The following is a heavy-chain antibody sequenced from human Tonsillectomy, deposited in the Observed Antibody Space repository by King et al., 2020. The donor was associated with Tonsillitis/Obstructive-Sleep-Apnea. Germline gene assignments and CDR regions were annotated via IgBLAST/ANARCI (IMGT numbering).Heavy chain of an antibody. CDR3: ARYDYYGTGSYIDY. D-gene: IGHD3-10*01. CDR2: ISYEDGSNR. J-gene: IGHJ4*02. Sequence: VQLVESGGGVVQPGGSLRLSCAASGFTFSSYATHWVRQAPGKGLEWVAVISYEDGSNRYYADSVKGRFTISRDNSMNTLFLDMNSLRTEDTAIYYCARYDYYGTGSYIDYWGQGTLVTVSS. CDR1: GFTFSSYA. V-gene: IGHV3-30*01.